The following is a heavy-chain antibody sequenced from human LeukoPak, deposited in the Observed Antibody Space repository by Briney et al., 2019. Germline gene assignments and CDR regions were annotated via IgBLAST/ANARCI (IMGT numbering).Heavy chain of an antibody. D-gene: IGHD3-9*01. J-gene: IGHJ5*02. CDR3: ARDYDILTGYYTNWFDP. CDR1: GYTFTSYG. V-gene: IGHV1-18*01. CDR2: ISAYNGNT. Sequence: ASVKVSCKASGYTFTSYGISWVRQAPGQGLEWMGWISAYNGNTNYARKLQGRVTMTTDTSTSTAYMELRSLRSDDTAVYYCARDYDILTGYYTNWFDPWGQGTLVIVSS.